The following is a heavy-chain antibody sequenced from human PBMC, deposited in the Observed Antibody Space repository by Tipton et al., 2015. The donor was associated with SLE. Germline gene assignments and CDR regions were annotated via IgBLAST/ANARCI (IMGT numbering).Heavy chain of an antibody. D-gene: IGHD2-15*01. CDR3: ARCRNSGGSCRPDY. J-gene: IGHJ4*02. V-gene: IGHV4-59*01. CDR1: GGSMNSYY. CDR2: IYYGART. Sequence: GLVKPSETMSLTCTVSGGSMNSYYWSWIRQPPGKGLEWIGHIYYGARTNYSPSLRSRVTMSLDTSKNQFSLNLTSVTAADTAVYYCARCRNSGGSCRPDYWGQGTLVTVSS.